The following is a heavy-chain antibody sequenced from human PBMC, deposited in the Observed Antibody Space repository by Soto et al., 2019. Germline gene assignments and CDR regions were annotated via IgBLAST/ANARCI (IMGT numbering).Heavy chain of an antibody. J-gene: IGHJ4*01. D-gene: IGHD1-26*01. V-gene: IGHV2-5*02. CDR1: GFSLTTSGVG. Sequence: QITLKESGPTLVKPTQTLTLTCTFSGFSLTTSGVGVGWIRQPPGKALEWLALIYWDDDKRYSPSLKSRLTITRDTSKNQVVLTMTNVDPVDTATYHCAHTCIVGGTGLLFYYWGQEPWSPSPQ. CDR2: IYWDDDK. CDR3: AHTCIVGGTGLLFYY.